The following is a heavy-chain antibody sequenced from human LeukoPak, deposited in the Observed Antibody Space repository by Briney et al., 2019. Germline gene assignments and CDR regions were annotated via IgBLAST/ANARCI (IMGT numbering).Heavy chain of an antibody. V-gene: IGHV4-30-4*08. Sequence: SQTLSLTCTVSCGSISSGDYYWRWIRQPPRKCLEWIEYIYYGGSTYYNPSLKSRVTISVDTSKNQFSLKLSSVTAADTAVYYCAREPLPRAAAAVAFDIWGQGTMVTVSS. J-gene: IGHJ3*02. CDR1: CGSISSGDYY. D-gene: IGHD6-13*01. CDR3: AREPLPRAAAAVAFDI. CDR2: IYYGGST.